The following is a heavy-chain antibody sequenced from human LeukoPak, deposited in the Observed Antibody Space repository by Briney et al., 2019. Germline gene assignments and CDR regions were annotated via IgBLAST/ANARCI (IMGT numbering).Heavy chain of an antibody. Sequence: SETLSLTCTVSGGSISSHYWSWIRQPPGKGLEWIGYIYYSGSTNYNPSLKSRVTISVDTSKNQFSLKLSSVTAADTAVYYRARGAHYDFWSGYYWFDPWGQGTLVTVSS. CDR3: ARGAHYDFWSGYYWFDP. CDR2: IYYSGST. J-gene: IGHJ5*02. D-gene: IGHD3-3*01. V-gene: IGHV4-59*11. CDR1: GGSISSHY.